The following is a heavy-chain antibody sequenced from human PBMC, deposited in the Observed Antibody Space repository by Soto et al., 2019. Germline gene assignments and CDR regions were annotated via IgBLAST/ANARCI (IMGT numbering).Heavy chain of an antibody. CDR3: ARAMITFGGARYYYYGMDV. CDR1: GYTFTGYY. J-gene: IGHJ6*02. CDR2: INPSGGST. D-gene: IGHD3-16*01. Sequence: ASVKVSCKASGYTFTGYYMHWVRQAPGQGLEWMGIINPSGGSTSYAQKFQGRVTMTRDTSTSTVYMELSSLRSEDTAVYYCARAMITFGGARYYYYGMDVWGQGTTVTVSS. V-gene: IGHV1-46*03.